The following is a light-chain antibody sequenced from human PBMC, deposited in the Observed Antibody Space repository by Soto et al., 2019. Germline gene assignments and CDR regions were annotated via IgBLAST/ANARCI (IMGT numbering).Light chain of an antibody. CDR3: QRYGSRLGVT. CDR1: HSITSSF. J-gene: IGKJ4*01. CDR2: VAS. Sequence: SVWKHSPSLSSXXPGESASIXXGXIHSITSSFIALYQQKPYQSPMLLIYVASIISTGIPHTFSGGGSGGDFSLSMSRVGRIHSAVCYCQRYGSRLGVTVGGGTKVEIK. V-gene: IGKV3-20*01.